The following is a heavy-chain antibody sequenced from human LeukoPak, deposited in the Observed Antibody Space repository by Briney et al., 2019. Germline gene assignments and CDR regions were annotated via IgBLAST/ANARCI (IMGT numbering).Heavy chain of an antibody. CDR3: ARDVGGSYCGGDCYSYFDY. D-gene: IGHD2-21*02. J-gene: IGHJ4*02. CDR2: IKQDGSEK. CDR1: GFTFSSYW. V-gene: IGHV3-7*01. Sequence: PGGSLRLSCAASGFTFSSYWMSWVRQAPGKGLEWVANIKQDGSEKYYVDSVKGRFTISRDNAKNSLYLQMNSLRAEDTAVYYCARDVGGSYCGGDCYSYFDYWGQGTLVTVSS.